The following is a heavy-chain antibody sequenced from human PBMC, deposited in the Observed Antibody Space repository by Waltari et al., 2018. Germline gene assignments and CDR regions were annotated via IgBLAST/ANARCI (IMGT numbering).Heavy chain of an antibody. J-gene: IGHJ4*02. D-gene: IGHD6-13*01. Sequence: QVQLVESGGGLVKPGGSLRLSCAASGFTFTDYYMTWIRQAPGKGLEWLSYISSSGTSMYYADSVKGRFTISRDNARNSLYLQMNSLRADDTAEYYCARSAAAGIDYWGQGTLVTVSS. CDR3: ARSAAAGIDY. V-gene: IGHV3-11*01. CDR2: ISSSGTSM. CDR1: GFTFTDYY.